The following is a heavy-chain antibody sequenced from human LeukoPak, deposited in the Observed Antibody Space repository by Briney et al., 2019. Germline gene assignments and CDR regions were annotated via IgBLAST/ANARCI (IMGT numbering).Heavy chain of an antibody. Sequence: ASVNVSCKVSGYTLTELSMHWVRQAPGKGLDWMGRFDPEDGETIYAQKFQGRVIMTEDTSTDTAYMELSSLRYEDTDVYYCGTTQNWNYYYYMDVWGKGTTVTVSS. V-gene: IGHV1-24*01. D-gene: IGHD1-1*01. CDR2: FDPEDGET. CDR3: GTTQNWNYYYYMDV. J-gene: IGHJ6*03. CDR1: GYTLTELS.